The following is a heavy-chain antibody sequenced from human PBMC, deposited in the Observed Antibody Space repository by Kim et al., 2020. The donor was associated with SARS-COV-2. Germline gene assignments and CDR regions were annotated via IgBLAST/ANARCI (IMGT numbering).Heavy chain of an antibody. CDR3: TAVVVAARGYYYYYMDV. Sequence: GGSLRLSCAASGFTFSNAWMSWVRQAPGKGLEWVGRIKSKTDGGTTDYAAPVKGRFTISRDDSKNTLYLQMNSLKTEDTAVYYCTAVVVAARGYYYYYMDVWGKGTTVTVSS. D-gene: IGHD2-15*01. V-gene: IGHV3-15*01. CDR1: GFTFSNAW. CDR2: IKSKTDGGTT. J-gene: IGHJ6*03.